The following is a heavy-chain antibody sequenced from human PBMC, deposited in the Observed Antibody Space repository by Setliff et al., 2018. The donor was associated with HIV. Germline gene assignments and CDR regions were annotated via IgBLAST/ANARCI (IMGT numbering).Heavy chain of an antibody. Sequence: ASVKVSCKASGYTFTSYYIHWVRQAPGQGLEWMGVIHPSGGSTSYAQEFQGRVTITTDESTSTAYMELTSLRSEDTAVFYCARGGLAYYDSSGNDAFDIWGQGTMVTVSS. D-gene: IGHD3-22*01. V-gene: IGHV1-46*01. CDR3: ARGGLAYYDSSGNDAFDI. CDR1: GYTFTSYY. J-gene: IGHJ3*02. CDR2: IHPSGGST.